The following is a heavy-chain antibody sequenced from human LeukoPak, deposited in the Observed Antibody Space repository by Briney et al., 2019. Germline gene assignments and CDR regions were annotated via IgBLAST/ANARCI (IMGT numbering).Heavy chain of an antibody. CDR3: ARVGTYTSGALDY. CDR2: INPNSGGT. Sequence: GASVKVSCKASGYTFTGYYMHWVRQAPGQGLEWMGWINPNSGGTNYAQKFQGRVTMTRDTSISTAYMELSRLRSDDTAVYYCARVGTYTSGALDYWGQGTLVTVSS. D-gene: IGHD5-18*01. V-gene: IGHV1-2*02. J-gene: IGHJ4*02. CDR1: GYTFTGYY.